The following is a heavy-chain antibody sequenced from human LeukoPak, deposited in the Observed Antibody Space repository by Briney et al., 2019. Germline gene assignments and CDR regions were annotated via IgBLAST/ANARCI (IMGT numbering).Heavy chain of an antibody. V-gene: IGHV1-46*01. D-gene: IGHD2-15*01. CDR2: INPSGGST. CDR3: ARSSGAVEEGNFDY. J-gene: IGHJ4*02. CDR1: GCTFSSYA. Sequence: ASLKVSCKASGCTFSSYAISWVRQAPGQGLEWMGIINPSGGSTSYAQKFQGRVTMTRDTSTSTVYMELSSLRSEDTAVYYCARSSGAVEEGNFDYWGQGTLVTVSS.